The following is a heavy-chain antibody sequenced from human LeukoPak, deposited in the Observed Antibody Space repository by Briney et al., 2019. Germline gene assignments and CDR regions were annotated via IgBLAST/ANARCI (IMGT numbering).Heavy chain of an antibody. CDR1: GCTYTGYY. CDR2: INPDSGDT. D-gene: IGHD3-22*01. V-gene: IGHV1-2*06. J-gene: IGHJ4*02. Sequence: SVTVTCKASGCTYTGYYLQGVGQATGQGPAWMGRINPDSGDTNYAQKFHGRVTMTRDTSISTAYMELCRLRSDDTAVYYCARDFGYYDTSGLSDWGQGTLVTVSS. CDR3: ARDFGYYDTSGLSD.